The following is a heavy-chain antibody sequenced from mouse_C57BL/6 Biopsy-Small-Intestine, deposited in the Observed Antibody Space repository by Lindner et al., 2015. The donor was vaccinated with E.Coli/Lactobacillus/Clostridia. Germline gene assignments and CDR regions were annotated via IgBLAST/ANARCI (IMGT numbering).Heavy chain of an antibody. D-gene: IGHD1-1*01. CDR3: ARDPQTIAVAGLGGNSIYYGMDV. CDR1: GYTFTGSY. V-gene: IGHV1-53*01. CDR2: MNSNSGGT. Sequence: SVKVSCKTSGYTFTGSYMHWVRQAPGQGLEWMGWMNSNSGGTNYAQKFQGRVTMTRDTSISTAYMELRSLRSDDTAVYYCARDPQTIAVAGLGGNSIYYGMDVWGQGTTVTVSS. J-gene: IGHJ1*01.